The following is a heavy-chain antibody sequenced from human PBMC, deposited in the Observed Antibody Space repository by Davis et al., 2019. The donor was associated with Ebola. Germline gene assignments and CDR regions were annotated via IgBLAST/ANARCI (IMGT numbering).Heavy chain of an antibody. D-gene: IGHD6-19*01. V-gene: IGHV3-21*01. CDR2: ISASSSYI. CDR1: GFTFTSYS. J-gene: IGHJ5*02. CDR3: SGLGASSGWYLP. Sequence: PGGSLRLSCAASGFTFTSYSMTWVRQAPGKGLEWVSSISASSSYIFYADSVKGRFTISRDNSKNTLYLQMNSLRAEDTAVYYCSGLGASSGWYLPWGQGTLVTVSS.